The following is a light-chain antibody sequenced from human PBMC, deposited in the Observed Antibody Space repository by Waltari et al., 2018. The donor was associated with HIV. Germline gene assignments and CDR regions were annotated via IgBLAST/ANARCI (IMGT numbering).Light chain of an antibody. J-gene: IGLJ3*02. CDR2: EDN. CDR3: HSYDRSNLWV. CDR1: SGNLATNY. Sequence: NFLLTQPPSVSSSPGKTVTISCTRTSGNLATNYVQWFQKRPGSPPTVLSCEDNEKRPGVPDRFSGSIDSSSNSASLTFSGLQAEDEAEYYCHSYDRSNLWVFGGGTKLTVL. V-gene: IGLV6-57*01.